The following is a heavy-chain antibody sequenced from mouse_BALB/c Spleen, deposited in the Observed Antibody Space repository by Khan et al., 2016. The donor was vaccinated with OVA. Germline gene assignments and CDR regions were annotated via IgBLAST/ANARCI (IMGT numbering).Heavy chain of an antibody. J-gene: IGHJ4*01. CDR3: ARTSNTEYDYVMDY. Sequence: EVQLVESGGDLVQPGGSLKLSCAASGFTFSSYTMSWVRQTPEKRLEWVAFISNGGGSTYYPDTVKGRFSISRDNAKNPLYLQMNSLKSEDTAMYYCARTSNTEYDYVMDYWGQGTSVTVSS. V-gene: IGHV5-12-2*01. D-gene: IGHD1-1*01. CDR1: GFTFSSYT. CDR2: ISNGGGST.